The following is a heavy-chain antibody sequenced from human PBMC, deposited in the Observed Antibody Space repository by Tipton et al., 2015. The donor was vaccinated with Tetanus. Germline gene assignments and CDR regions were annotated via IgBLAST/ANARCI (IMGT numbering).Heavy chain of an antibody. D-gene: IGHD4/OR15-4a*01. V-gene: IGHV3-7*01. Sequence: SLRLSCVASGFNFSSRWMGWARQAPGKGLESVANINQDGSEKYYVDSVRGRFTISRDNAKNSLHLQMNSLRTEDTAVDYCARLANHDSDYWGQGTLVTVSS. CDR3: ARLANHDSDY. CDR2: INQDGSEK. J-gene: IGHJ4*02. CDR1: GFNFSSRW.